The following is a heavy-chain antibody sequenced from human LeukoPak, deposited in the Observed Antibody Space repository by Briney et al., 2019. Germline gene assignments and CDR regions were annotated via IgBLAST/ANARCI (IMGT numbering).Heavy chain of an antibody. CDR2: ISGSGGST. CDR1: GFTFSSYA. CDR3: AKGVVLRYFDWFDY. J-gene: IGHJ4*02. V-gene: IGHV3-23*01. Sequence: GGSLRLFCAASGFTFSSYAMSWVRQAPGKGLEWASAISGSGGSTYYADSVKGRFTISRDNSKNTLYLQMNSLRAEDTAVYYCAKGVVLRYFDWFDYWGQGTLVTVSS. D-gene: IGHD3-9*01.